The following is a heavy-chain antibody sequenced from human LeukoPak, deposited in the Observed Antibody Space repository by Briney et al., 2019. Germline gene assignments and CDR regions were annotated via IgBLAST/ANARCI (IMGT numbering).Heavy chain of an antibody. V-gene: IGHV3-23*01. J-gene: IGHJ6*03. CDR2: STGTGYST. CDR3: ARDACCTKAIRDYYYYYMDV. D-gene: IGHD1-1*01. CDR1: EFTFSNYA. Sequence: PGGSLRLSCAASEFTFSNYAMSWVRQAPGKGLEWVSGSTGTGYSTYYADSVKGRFTISRDNSKNTLYLQMGSLRAEDMAVYYCARDACCTKAIRDYYYYYMDVWGKGATVTVSS.